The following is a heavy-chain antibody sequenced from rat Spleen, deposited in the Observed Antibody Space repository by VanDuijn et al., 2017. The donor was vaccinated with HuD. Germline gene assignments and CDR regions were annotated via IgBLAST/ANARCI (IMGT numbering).Heavy chain of an antibody. D-gene: IGHD1-7*01. V-gene: IGHV5S14*01. CDR2: INSGGSNT. J-gene: IGHJ2*01. Sequence: EVQLVESGGGLVQPGRSMKLSCAALGFTFSRYGMAWVRQTPTKNLEWVASINSGGSNTYYRDSVKGRFTISRDNAKNTQYLQMDSLRAEDTATYYCAIAGYGYWGQGVMVTVAS. CDR3: AIAGYGY. CDR1: GFTFSRYG.